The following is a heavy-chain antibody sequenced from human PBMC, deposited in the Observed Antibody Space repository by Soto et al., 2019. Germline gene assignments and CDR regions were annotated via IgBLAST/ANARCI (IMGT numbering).Heavy chain of an antibody. CDR1: GFTFSSYS. V-gene: IGHV3-21*01. CDR3: ASPYYDSSGYYHQFDY. J-gene: IGHJ4*02. Sequence: PGGSLRLSCAASGFTFSSYSMNWVRQAPGKGLEWVSSISSSSSYIYYADSVKGRFTISRDNAKNSLYLQMNSLRAEDTAVYYCASPYYDSSGYYHQFDYWGPGTLLTVSS. CDR2: ISSSSSYI. D-gene: IGHD3-22*01.